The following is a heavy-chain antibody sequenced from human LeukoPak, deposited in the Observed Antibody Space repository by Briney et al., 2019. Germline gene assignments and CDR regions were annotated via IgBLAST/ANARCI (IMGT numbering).Heavy chain of an antibody. CDR1: GFTSSDYY. D-gene: IGHD2-21*02. Sequence: PGGSLRLSCAASGFTSSDYYMSWIRQAPGKGLEWVSYISSSSSYTNYADSVKGRFTISRDNAKNSLYLQMNSLRAEDTAVYYCARARYCGGDCSHPDYWGQGTLVTVSS. J-gene: IGHJ4*02. CDR2: ISSSSSYT. V-gene: IGHV3-11*06. CDR3: ARARYCGGDCSHPDY.